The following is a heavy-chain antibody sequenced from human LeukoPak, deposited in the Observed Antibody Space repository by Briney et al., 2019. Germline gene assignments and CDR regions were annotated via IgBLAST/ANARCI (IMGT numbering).Heavy chain of an antibody. Sequence: GGSLRLSCAASGFSFSSYAMSWVRQAPGKGLEWVSAITGGGGGTYYADSVKGRFTISRDNSKNTLYLQMNSLRAEDTAVYYCAKDHYSGYVGLFDYWGQGTLVTVPS. V-gene: IGHV3-23*01. CDR3: AKDHYSGYVGLFDY. CDR2: ITGGGGGT. D-gene: IGHD5-12*01. J-gene: IGHJ4*02. CDR1: GFSFSSYA.